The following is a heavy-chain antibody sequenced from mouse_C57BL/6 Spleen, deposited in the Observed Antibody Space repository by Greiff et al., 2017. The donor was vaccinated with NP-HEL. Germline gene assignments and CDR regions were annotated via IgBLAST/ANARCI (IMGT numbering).Heavy chain of an antibody. Sequence: VQLKQSGAELVRPGASVKLSCTASGFNIKDDYMHWVKQRPEQGLEWIGWIDPENGDTEYASKFQGKATITADTSSNTAYLQLSSLTSEDTAVYYCTNGNGSSFAYWGQGTLVTVSA. D-gene: IGHD2-2*01. CDR2: IDPENGDT. V-gene: IGHV14-4*01. J-gene: IGHJ3*01. CDR3: TNGNGSSFAY. CDR1: GFNIKDDY.